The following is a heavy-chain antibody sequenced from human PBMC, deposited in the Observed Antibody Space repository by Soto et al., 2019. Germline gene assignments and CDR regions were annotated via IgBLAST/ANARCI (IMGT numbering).Heavy chain of an antibody. CDR1: GYTFTGYY. Sequence: ASVKASCKDSGYTFTGYYMHWVRQAPGQGLEWMGWINPNSGGTNYAQKFQGWVTMTRDTSISTAYMELSSLRAEDTAVYYCARDPLWGTAMVLWYFDLWGRGTLVTVSS. CDR2: INPNSGGT. V-gene: IGHV1-2*04. J-gene: IGHJ2*01. CDR3: ARDPLWGTAMVLWYFDL. D-gene: IGHD5-18*01.